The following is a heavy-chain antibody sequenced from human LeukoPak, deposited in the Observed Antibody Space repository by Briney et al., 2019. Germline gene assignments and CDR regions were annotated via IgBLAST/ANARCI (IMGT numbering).Heavy chain of an antibody. CDR3: ARVGEGGFWSGYKARWFDP. CDR2: IIPIFGTA. D-gene: IGHD3-3*01. J-gene: IGHJ5*02. CDR1: GGTFSSYA. V-gene: IGHV1-69*06. Sequence: GASVKVSCKASGGTFSSYAISWVRQAPGQGLEWMGGIIPIFGTANYAQKFQGRVTITADKSTSTAYMELSSLRSEDTAVYYCARVGEGGFWSGYKARWFDPWGQGTLVTVSS.